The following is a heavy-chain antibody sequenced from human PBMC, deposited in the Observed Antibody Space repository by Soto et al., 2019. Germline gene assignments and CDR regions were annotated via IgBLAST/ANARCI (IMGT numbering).Heavy chain of an antibody. Sequence: SETLAVRWTVSGDCISSDYWICVRQPPGKGLRCIGNIDCRGVTDYNPSLKSLVTRSVDTCKNQFSLKLSSGTSADTAVCYCARSRITIVRENWFAPRAQGTLVIVSS. V-gene: IGHV4-59*01. CDR3: ARSRITIVRENWFAP. J-gene: IGHJ5*02. CDR2: IDCRGVT. CDR1: GDCISSDY. D-gene: IGHD3-10*01.